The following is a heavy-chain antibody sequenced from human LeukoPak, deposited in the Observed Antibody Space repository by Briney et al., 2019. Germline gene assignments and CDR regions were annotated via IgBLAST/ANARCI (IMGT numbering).Heavy chain of an antibody. CDR3: AKAVGRTSWSFDY. V-gene: IGHV3-30*18. CDR2: ISYDGSDK. CDR1: GFSFSTNG. Sequence: GGSLRLSCAASGFSFSTNGMHWVRQAPGKGLEWVALISYDGSDKIYTDSVKGRFTISRDNSEGTLYLQMDSLRGDDAAVYYCAKAVGRTSWSFDYWGQGALVTVSS. D-gene: IGHD6-13*01. J-gene: IGHJ4*02.